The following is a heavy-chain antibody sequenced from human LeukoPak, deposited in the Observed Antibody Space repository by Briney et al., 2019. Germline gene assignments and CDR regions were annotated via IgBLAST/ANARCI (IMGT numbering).Heavy chain of an antibody. CDR1: GYTFTGYY. Sequence: ASVKVSCKASGYTFTGYYMHRVRQAPGQGLEWMGWINPNSGGTNYAKKFQGRVTMTRDTSISTAYMELSRLRSDDTAVYYCARGGYYGSGSYERNDYWGQGTLVTVSS. D-gene: IGHD3-10*01. CDR3: ARGGYYGSGSYERNDY. J-gene: IGHJ4*02. CDR2: INPNSGGT. V-gene: IGHV1-2*02.